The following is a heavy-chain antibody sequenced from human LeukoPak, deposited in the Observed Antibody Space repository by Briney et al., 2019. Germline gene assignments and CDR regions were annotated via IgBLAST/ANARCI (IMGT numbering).Heavy chain of an antibody. V-gene: IGHV1-69*05. CDR2: IIPIFGTA. D-gene: IGHD4-23*01. Sequence: SVKVSCKASGGTFSSYAISWARQAPGQGLEWMGGIIPIFGTANYAQKFQGRVTITTDESTSTAYMELSSLRSEDTAVYYCGVGGGGKTYFDYWGQGTLVTVSS. CDR3: GVGGGGKTYFDY. J-gene: IGHJ4*02. CDR1: GGTFSSYA.